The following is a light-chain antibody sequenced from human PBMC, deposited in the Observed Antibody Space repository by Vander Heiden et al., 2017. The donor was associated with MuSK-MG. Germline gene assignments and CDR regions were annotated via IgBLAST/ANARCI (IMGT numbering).Light chain of an antibody. CDR2: DVN. J-gene: IGLJ2*01. V-gene: IGLV2-14*03. Sequence: QSALTQPASVSGSPGQSITISYTGTSSDVGGYNFVSWYQQHPVKAPNLMIYDVNNRPSGVSNRFSGSKSGYTASLTISGLQAEDEADYYCSSYKSSSTLGVFGGGTKLTVL. CDR1: SSDVGGYNF. CDR3: SSYKSSSTLGV.